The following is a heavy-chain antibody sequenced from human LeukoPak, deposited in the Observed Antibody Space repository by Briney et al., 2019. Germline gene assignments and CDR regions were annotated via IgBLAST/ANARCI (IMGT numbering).Heavy chain of an antibody. D-gene: IGHD3-3*01. CDR1: GYTFTSYG. J-gene: IGHJ4*02. CDR3: ARVGFRHYDFWSGYSYYFDY. V-gene: IGHV1-18*01. CDR2: ISAYNGNT. Sequence: GASVKVSCKASGYTFTSYGISWVRQAPGQGLEWMGWISAYNGNTNYAQKLQGRVTMTTDTSTSTAYMELRSLRSDDTAVYYCARVGFRHYDFWSGYSYYFDYWGQGTLVTVSS.